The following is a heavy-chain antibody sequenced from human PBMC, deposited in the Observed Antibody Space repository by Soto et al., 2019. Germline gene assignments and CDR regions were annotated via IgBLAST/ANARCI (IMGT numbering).Heavy chain of an antibody. CDR3: VSDRGYGHASVPYS. CDR1: GFTFTSYG. V-gene: IGHV3-30*03. CDR2: ISYDGGLQ. D-gene: IGHD5-18*01. Sequence: QAHLVESGGGVVQPGRSLRLSCAASGFTFTSYGMHWVRQAPGTRLEWVAVISYDGGLQHYADSVKGRFTISRDNSXNMVLLQRNSLRAEDTAVYYCVSDRGYGHASVPYSWGQGTLVSVSS. J-gene: IGHJ4*02.